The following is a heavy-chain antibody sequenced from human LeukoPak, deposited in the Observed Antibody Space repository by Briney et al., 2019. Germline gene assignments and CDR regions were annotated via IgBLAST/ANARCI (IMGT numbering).Heavy chain of an antibody. J-gene: IGHJ4*02. CDR1: GFTFNSYA. CDR3: AKGSRGSYDY. Sequence: GGSLRLSCAASGFTFNSYAMALVRQAPEKGLEWVSSITDSGFSTYYADSVKGRFTISRDNSENTLYLQMNSLRAEDTAVYYCAKGSRGSYDYWGQGTLVTVSS. CDR2: ITDSGFST. V-gene: IGHV3-23*01. D-gene: IGHD1-26*01.